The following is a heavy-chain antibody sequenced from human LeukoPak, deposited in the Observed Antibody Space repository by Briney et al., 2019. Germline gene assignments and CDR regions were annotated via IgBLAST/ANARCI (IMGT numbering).Heavy chain of an antibody. CDR1: GFTFSSYA. CDR3: AKAGEGIVVVPAVIPYFDY. J-gene: IGHJ4*02. CDR2: ISGSGGST. D-gene: IGHD2-2*02. V-gene: IGHV3-23*01. Sequence: QTGGSLRLSCAASGFTFSSYAMNWVRQAPGKGLEWVSGISGSGGSTYYADSVKGRFTISRDNSKNTLYLQMNSLRAEDTAVYYCAKAGEGIVVVPAVIPYFDYWGQGTLVTVSS.